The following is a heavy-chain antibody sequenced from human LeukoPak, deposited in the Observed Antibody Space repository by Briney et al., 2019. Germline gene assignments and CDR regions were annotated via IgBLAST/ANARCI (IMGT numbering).Heavy chain of an antibody. J-gene: IGHJ4*02. CDR2: ISSSGSYI. Sequence: GGSLRLSCAASGFTFSSYSMNWVRQAPGKGLEWVSSISSSGSYIYYADSVKGRFTISRDNAKNSLYLQMNSLRAEDTAVYYCARDPRLGQLWNPHYYFDYWGQGTLVTVSS. CDR3: ARDPRLGQLWNPHYYFDY. CDR1: GFTFSSYS. V-gene: IGHV3-21*04. D-gene: IGHD5-18*01.